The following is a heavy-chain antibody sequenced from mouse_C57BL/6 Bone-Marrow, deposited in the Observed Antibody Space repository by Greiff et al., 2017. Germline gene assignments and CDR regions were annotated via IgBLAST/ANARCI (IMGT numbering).Heavy chain of an antibody. D-gene: IGHD1-1*01. J-gene: IGHJ2*01. CDR2: INPYNGGT. CDR1: GYTFTDYY. Sequence: EVQLQQSGPVLVKPGASVKMSCKASGYTFTDYYMNWVKQSHGKSLEWIGVINPYNGGTSYNQKFKGKDTLPVAKSSSTAYMELNSLTSEDSEVYDCARSPSYYGSSYGDYWGQGTTLTVSS. CDR3: ARSPSYYGSSYGDY. V-gene: IGHV1-19*01.